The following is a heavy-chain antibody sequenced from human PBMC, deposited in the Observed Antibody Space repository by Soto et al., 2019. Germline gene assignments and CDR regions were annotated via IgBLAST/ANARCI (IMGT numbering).Heavy chain of an antibody. D-gene: IGHD3-10*01. CDR3: AREVITMVRGVIDY. V-gene: IGHV4-31*03. CDR1: GGSISSGGYY. Sequence: SETLSLTCTVSGGSISSGGYYWSWIRQHPGKGLEWIGYIYYSGSTYYNPSLKSRVTISVDTSKNQFSLKLSSVTAAGTAVYYCAREVITMVRGVIDYWGQGTLVTVSS. CDR2: IYYSGST. J-gene: IGHJ4*02.